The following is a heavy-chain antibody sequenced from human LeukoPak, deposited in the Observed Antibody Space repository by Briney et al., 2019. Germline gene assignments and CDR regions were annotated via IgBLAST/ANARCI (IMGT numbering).Heavy chain of an antibody. J-gene: IGHJ6*03. CDR3: ARDRGKGPAAFFYYYMDV. CDR2: ISYDGSNK. Sequence: PGGSLRLSCAASGFTFSSYAMHWVRQAPGKGLEWVAVISYDGSNKYYADSVKGRFTISRDNSKNTLYLQMNSLRAEDTAVYYCARDRGKGPAAFFYYYMDVWGKGTTVTVSS. V-gene: IGHV3-30*01. CDR1: GFTFSSYA. D-gene: IGHD2-2*01.